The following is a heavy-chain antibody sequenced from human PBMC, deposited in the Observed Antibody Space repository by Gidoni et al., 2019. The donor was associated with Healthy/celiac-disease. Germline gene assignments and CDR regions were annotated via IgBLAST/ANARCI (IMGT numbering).Heavy chain of an antibody. CDR1: GFTFRSYG. J-gene: IGHJ4*02. D-gene: IGHD2-15*01. Sequence: QVQLVESGGGVVQPGWSLRLPCAASGFTFRSYGLHWVRQAPGKGLEWVAVIWYDGSNKYYADSVKGRFTISRDNSKNTLYLQMNSLRAEDTAVYYCARGDGKYCSGGSCYAPPHDYWGQGTLVTVSS. V-gene: IGHV3-33*01. CDR3: ARGDGKYCSGGSCYAPPHDY. CDR2: IWYDGSNK.